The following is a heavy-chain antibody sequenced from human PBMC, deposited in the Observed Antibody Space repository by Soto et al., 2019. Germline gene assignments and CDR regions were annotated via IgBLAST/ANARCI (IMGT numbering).Heavy chain of an antibody. CDR2: ISGSGGST. CDR1: GFTFSSYA. CDR3: AKDPGSGWYEYFQH. J-gene: IGHJ1*01. V-gene: IGHV3-23*01. Sequence: GGSLRLSCAASGFTFSSYAMSWVRQAPGKGLEWVSAISGSGGSTYYADSVKGRFTISRDNSKNTLYLQMNSLRAEDTAIYYCAKDPGSGWYEYFQHWGQGTLVTVSS. D-gene: IGHD6-19*01.